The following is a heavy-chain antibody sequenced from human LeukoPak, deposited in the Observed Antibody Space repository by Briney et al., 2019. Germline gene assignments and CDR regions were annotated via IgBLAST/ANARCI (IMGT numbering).Heavy chain of an antibody. CDR1: GGSITSSDYW. D-gene: IGHD6-13*01. Sequence: SETLSLTCTVSGGSITSSDYWWAWIRLPPGRGLEWIGSIYYSGSTYYNPPLKSRATISVDTSKNQFSLKLSSVSAADAAVYFCARRSSSWYYFEDWGQGTLVTVSS. J-gene: IGHJ4*02. CDR3: ARRSSSWYYFED. V-gene: IGHV4-39*07. CDR2: IYYSGST.